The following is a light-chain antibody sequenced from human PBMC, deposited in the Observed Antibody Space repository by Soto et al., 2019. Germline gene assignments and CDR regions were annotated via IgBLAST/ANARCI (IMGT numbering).Light chain of an antibody. J-gene: IGLJ3*02. CDR3: SSFTSISTWV. CDR2: EVT. CDR1: SSDVGGYDY. V-gene: IGLV2-14*01. Sequence: QSALTQPASVSGSPGQSITISCTGTSSDVGGYDYVSWFQHHPGKAPQLMIFEVTNRPSGVSDRFSGSKSGNTASLTISGLQAEDEADYYCSSFTSISTWVFGGGTKLTVL.